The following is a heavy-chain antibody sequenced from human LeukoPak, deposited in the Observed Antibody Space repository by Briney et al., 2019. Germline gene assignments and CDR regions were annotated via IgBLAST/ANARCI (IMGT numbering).Heavy chain of an antibody. CDR2: IKQDRSEK. CDR3: ARDRTGQQLISRKEYYYMDV. D-gene: IGHD4-11*01. V-gene: IGHV3-7*01. J-gene: IGHJ6*03. Sequence: GGSLRLSCAASGFTFSSYWMSWVRQAPGKGLEWVANIKQDRSEKYYVDSVKGRFTTSRDNAKNSLYLQMNSLRAEDTAVYYCARDRTGQQLISRKEYYYMDVWGKGTTVTISS. CDR1: GFTFSSYW.